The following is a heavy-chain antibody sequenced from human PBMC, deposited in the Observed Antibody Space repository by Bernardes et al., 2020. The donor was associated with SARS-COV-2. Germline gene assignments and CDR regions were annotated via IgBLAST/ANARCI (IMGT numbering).Heavy chain of an antibody. D-gene: IGHD6-6*01. Sequence: GCLSPPRAAPGFILSPLWMLWVRPAPGKGLEWVANINQDGSETFYVDSVKGRFTISRDNAKNSLFMEMNTLRAEDTAVYYCARIYSTSSFDFDYWGQGTLVTVSS. CDR3: ARIYSTSSFDFDY. CDR1: GFILSPLW. V-gene: IGHV3-7*01. J-gene: IGHJ4*02. CDR2: INQDGSET.